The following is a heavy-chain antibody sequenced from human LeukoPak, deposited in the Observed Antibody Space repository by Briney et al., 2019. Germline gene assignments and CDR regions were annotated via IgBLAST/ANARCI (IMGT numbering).Heavy chain of an antibody. J-gene: IGHJ5*02. CDR2: ICDDGSTT. D-gene: IGHD3-10*01. V-gene: IGHV3-74*01. Sequence: GGSLRLSCAASGFTFSRYWMHWVRQAPGKGLVWVSRICDDGSTTAYADSVKGRFTISRDNAKNTLYLQMNSLRAEDTAVYYCARASRGNWFDPWGQGTLVTVSS. CDR1: GFTFSRYW. CDR3: ARASRGNWFDP.